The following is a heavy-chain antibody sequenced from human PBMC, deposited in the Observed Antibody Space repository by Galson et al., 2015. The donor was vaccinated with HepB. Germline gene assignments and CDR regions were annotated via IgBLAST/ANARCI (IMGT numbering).Heavy chain of an antibody. CDR3: ARGDDFLTGYYRGFGY. CDR1: GYTLTTYA. J-gene: IGHJ4*02. CDR2: ISAYNGNT. Sequence: SVKVSCKASGYTLTTYAISWVRQAPGQGLEWMGWISAYNGNTNYAQKLQGRVTMTTDTSTTTAYMELKSLRSDDTAVYYCARGDDFLTGYYRGFGYWGQGTLLTVSS. V-gene: IGHV1-18*01. D-gene: IGHD3/OR15-3a*01.